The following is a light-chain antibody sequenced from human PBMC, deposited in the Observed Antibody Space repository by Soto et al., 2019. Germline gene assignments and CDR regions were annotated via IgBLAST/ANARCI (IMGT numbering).Light chain of an antibody. CDR1: SRDVGGYNY. V-gene: IGLV2-14*01. Sequence: QSALTQPASVSGSPGQSITISCTGTSRDVGGYNYVSWYQQHPGKAPKLMIYEVTNRPSGVSNRFSGSKSGNTASLTISGLQAEDEADYYCFLSYSGTNWVFGGGTKLTVL. J-gene: IGLJ3*02. CDR2: EVT. CDR3: FLSYSGTNWV.